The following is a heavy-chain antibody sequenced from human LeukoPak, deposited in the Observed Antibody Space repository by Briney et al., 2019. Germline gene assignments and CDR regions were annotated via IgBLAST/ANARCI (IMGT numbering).Heavy chain of an antibody. Sequence: SETLSLTCTVSGGSISSSSYYWGWIRQPPGKGLEWIGSIYYSGSTYYNPSLKSRVTISVDTSKNQFSLKLSSVTAADTAVYYCARIGRTTVTTWDPSRPVTSCRIDYWGQGTLVTVSS. CDR3: ARIGRTTVTTWDPSRPVTSCRIDY. CDR2: IYYSGST. V-gene: IGHV4-39*07. D-gene: IGHD4-17*01. J-gene: IGHJ4*02. CDR1: GGSISSSSYY.